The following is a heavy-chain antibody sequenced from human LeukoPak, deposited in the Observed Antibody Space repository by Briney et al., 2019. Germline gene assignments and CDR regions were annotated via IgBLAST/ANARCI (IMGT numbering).Heavy chain of an antibody. D-gene: IGHD7-27*01. CDR1: GGSFSGYY. Sequence: SETLSLTCAVYGGSFSGYYWSWIRQPPGKGLEWIGEINHSGSTNYNPSLKSRVTISVDTSKNQFSLKLSSVTAADTAVYYCARGSNWGDYWGQGTLVTVSS. V-gene: IGHV4-34*01. CDR2: INHSGST. J-gene: IGHJ4*02. CDR3: ARGSNWGDY.